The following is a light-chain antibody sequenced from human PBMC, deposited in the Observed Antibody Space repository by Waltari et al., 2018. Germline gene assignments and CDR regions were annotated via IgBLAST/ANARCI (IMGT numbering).Light chain of an antibody. CDR2: DAS. CDR1: QSIGSY. V-gene: IGKV3-11*01. Sequence: EIVLTQSPVTLSLSPGDTATLSCRASQSIGSYLAWYPRKPGQAPRLLIYDASNRAAGIPPRFSGGGSGTDFTLTSSGLEPEDFAVYYCQHRNSGLTFGGGNKVEIE. CDR3: QHRNSGLT. J-gene: IGKJ4*01.